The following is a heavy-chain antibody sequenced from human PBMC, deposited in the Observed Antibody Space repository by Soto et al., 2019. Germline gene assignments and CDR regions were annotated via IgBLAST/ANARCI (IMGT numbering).Heavy chain of an antibody. J-gene: IGHJ6*02. D-gene: IGHD1-26*01. V-gene: IGHV1-8*01. CDR2: MNPNSGNT. CDR3: ARGMGGSYYNYYYYGMDV. CDR1: GYTFTSYD. Sequence: ASVKVSCKASGYTFTSYDINWVRQATGQGLEWMGWMNPNSGNTGYAQKFQGRVTMTRDTSISTAYMELSSLRSEDTAVYYCARGMGGSYYNYYYYGMDVWGQGTTVTVSS.